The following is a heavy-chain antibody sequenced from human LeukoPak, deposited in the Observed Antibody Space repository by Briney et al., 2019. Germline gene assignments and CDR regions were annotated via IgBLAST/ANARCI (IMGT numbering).Heavy chain of an antibody. CDR3: AKDGGASYYYCGMDV. J-gene: IGHJ6*02. D-gene: IGHD2-21*01. V-gene: IGHV3-9*01. Sequence: PGGSLRLSCAASGFTFDDYAMHWVRQAPGKGLEWVSGISWNSGSIGYADSVKGRFTISRDNAKNSLYLQMNSLRAEDTALYYCAKDGGASYYYCGMDVWGQGTTVTVSS. CDR1: GFTFDDYA. CDR2: ISWNSGSI.